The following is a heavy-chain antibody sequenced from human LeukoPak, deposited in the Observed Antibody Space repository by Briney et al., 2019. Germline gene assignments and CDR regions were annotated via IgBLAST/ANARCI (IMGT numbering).Heavy chain of an antibody. CDR2: ISSSSSYI. D-gene: IGHD3-22*01. J-gene: IGHJ4*02. Sequence: GGSLRLSCAASGFTFSSYSMNWVRQAPGKGLEWVSSISSSSSYIYYADSVKGRFTISRDNAKNSLYLQMNSLRAEDTAVYYCARDRRYYDSSGLFGYWGQGTLVTVSS. CDR1: GFTFSSYS. V-gene: IGHV3-21*01. CDR3: ARDRRYYDSSGLFGY.